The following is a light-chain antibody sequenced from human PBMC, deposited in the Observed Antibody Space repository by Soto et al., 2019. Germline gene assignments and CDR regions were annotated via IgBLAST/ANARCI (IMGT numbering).Light chain of an antibody. V-gene: IGLV4-69*01. CDR1: SGHSTYA. CDR2: LNSDGSH. CDR3: QTWGTGYWV. Sequence: QLVLTQSPSASASLGASVKLTCTLSSGHSTYAIAWHQQQPEKGPRYLMKLNSDGSHKKGDGIPHRFSGSSSGAERYLTFSSLQSEDEADYYCQTWGTGYWVFGGGTKLTVL. J-gene: IGLJ3*02.